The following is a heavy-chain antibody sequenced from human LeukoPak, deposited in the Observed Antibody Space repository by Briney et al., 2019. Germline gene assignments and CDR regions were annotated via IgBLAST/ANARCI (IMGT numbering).Heavy chain of an antibody. V-gene: IGHV3-7*01. D-gene: IGHD2-2*02. Sequence: GGSLRLSCAASGFTFSSYWMSWVRQAPGKGLEWVANIKQDGSEKYYVDSVKGRFTISRDNAKNSLYLQMNSLRAEDTAVYYCARLSQLLYLLDEYYFDYWGQGTLVTVSS. CDR3: ARLSQLLYLLDEYYFDY. J-gene: IGHJ4*02. CDR2: IKQDGSEK. CDR1: GFTFSSYW.